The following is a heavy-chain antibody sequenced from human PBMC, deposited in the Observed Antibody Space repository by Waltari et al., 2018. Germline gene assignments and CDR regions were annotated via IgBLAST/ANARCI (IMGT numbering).Heavy chain of an antibody. D-gene: IGHD6-6*01. CDR1: GGTFSSYA. Sequence: QVQLVQSGAEVKKPGSSVKVSCKASGGTFSSYAISWVRQAPGQGLEWMGRIIPILGIANYAQKFQGRVTITADKSTSTAYMELSSLRSEDTAVYYCARDLVYSSSSHFDYWGQGTLVTVSS. V-gene: IGHV1-69*04. CDR3: ARDLVYSSSSHFDY. J-gene: IGHJ4*02. CDR2: IIPILGIA.